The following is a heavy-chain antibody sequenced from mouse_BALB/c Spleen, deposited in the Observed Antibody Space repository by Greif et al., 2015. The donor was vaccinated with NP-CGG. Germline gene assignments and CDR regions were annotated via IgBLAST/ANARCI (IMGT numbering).Heavy chain of an antibody. D-gene: IGHD2-3*01. Sequence: EVQVVESGGGLVQPGGSRKLSCAASGFTFSSFGMHWVRQAPEKGLEWVAYISSGSSTIYYADTVKGRFTISRDNPKNTLFLQMTSLRSEDTAMYYCARSGGYYVDFDYWGQGTTLTVSS. CDR1: GFTFSSFG. CDR2: ISSGSSTI. J-gene: IGHJ2*01. CDR3: ARSGGYYVDFDY. V-gene: IGHV5-17*02.